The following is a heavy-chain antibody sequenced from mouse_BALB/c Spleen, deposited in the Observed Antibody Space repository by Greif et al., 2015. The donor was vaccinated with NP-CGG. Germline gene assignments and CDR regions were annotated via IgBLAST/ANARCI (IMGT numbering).Heavy chain of an antibody. D-gene: IGHD2-4*01. Sequence: VQLQQSGAELMKPGASVKISCKATGYTFSSYWIEWVKQRPGHGLEWIGEILPGSGSTNYNEKFKGKATFTADTSSNTAYMQLSSLTSEDSAVYYCARGGYYDPAWFAYWGQGALVTVSA. CDR1: GYTFSSYW. CDR2: ILPGSGST. CDR3: ARGGYYDPAWFAY. J-gene: IGHJ3*01. V-gene: IGHV1-9*01.